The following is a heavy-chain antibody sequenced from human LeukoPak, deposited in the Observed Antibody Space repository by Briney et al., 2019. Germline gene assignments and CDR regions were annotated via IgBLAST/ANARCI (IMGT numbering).Heavy chain of an antibody. D-gene: IGHD2-21*02. V-gene: IGHV3-23*01. CDR2: ISGSGGST. Sequence: GGSLGLSCAASGFTFSSYAMSWVRQAPGKGLEWVSAISGSGGSTYYADSVKGRFTISRDNSKNTLYLQMNSLRAEDTAVYYCASVTCGGDCYSGAFDIWGQGTMVTVSS. CDR1: GFTFSSYA. CDR3: ASVTCGGDCYSGAFDI. J-gene: IGHJ3*02.